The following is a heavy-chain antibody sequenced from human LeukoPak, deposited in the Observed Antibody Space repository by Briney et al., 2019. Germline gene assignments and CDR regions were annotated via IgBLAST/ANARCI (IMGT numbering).Heavy chain of an antibody. J-gene: IGHJ3*02. V-gene: IGHV3-66*01. D-gene: IGHD2-15*01. CDR2: IYSGGST. CDR3: AREMYCSGGSCYWNDAFDI. CDR1: GFTVSNKY. Sequence: GGSLRLSCAASGFTVSNKYMSWVRQAPGRGLEWVSVIYSGGSTYYADSVKGRFSISRDKSKNTLYLQMNSLRAEDTALYYCAREMYCSGGSCYWNDAFDIWGQGTMVTVSS.